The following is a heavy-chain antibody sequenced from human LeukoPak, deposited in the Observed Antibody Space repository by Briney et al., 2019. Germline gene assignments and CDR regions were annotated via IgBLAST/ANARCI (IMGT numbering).Heavy chain of an antibody. CDR3: ARVGTTLYFDY. CDR1: GGSISSSSYY. CDR2: IYYSGST. J-gene: IGHJ4*02. D-gene: IGHD1-7*01. V-gene: IGHV4-39*07. Sequence: SETLSLTCTVSGGSISSSSYYWGWIRQPPGKGLEWIGSIYYSGSTYYNPSLKSRVTISVDTSKNQFSLKLSSVTAADTAAYYCARVGTTLYFDYWGQGTLVTVSS.